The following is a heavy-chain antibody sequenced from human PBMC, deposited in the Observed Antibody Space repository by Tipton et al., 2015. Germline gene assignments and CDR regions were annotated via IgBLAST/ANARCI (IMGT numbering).Heavy chain of an antibody. CDR1: GGSISRSSYY. Sequence: TLSLTCTVSGGSISRSSYYWGWIRQPPGKGLEWIGSIYYSGNTYYNPSLKSRVTISVDTSKNQFSLKLSSVTAADTAVYYCARDLEHGMDVWGQGTTVTVSS. CDR2: IYYSGNT. D-gene: IGHD5-24*01. CDR3: ARDLEHGMDV. J-gene: IGHJ6*02. V-gene: IGHV4-39*07.